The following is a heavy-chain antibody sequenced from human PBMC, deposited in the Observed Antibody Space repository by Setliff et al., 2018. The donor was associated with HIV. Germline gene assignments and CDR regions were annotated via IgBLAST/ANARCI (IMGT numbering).Heavy chain of an antibody. V-gene: IGHV1-3*01. CDR2: INVGKGHT. D-gene: IGHD2-21*01. J-gene: IGHJ4*01. Sequence: ASVKVSCKASGYTFTDYYMHWVRQAPGQWPEWMAWINVGKGHTKYSPEFQGRITLTMDTSANTAYMELSSLRSDDTSVYFCTRGAFLAVFDFDYWGHGTLVTVSS. CDR3: TRGAFLAVFDFDY. CDR1: GYTFTDYY.